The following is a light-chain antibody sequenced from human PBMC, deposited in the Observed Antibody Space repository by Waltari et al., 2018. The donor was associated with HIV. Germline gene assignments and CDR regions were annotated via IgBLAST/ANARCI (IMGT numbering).Light chain of an antibody. V-gene: IGKV1-39*01. CDR2: GAS. CDR1: QNINDY. CDR3: QQSYDMHT. J-gene: IGKJ2*01. Sequence: QMTQSPPSLSASVGDKVTITCRASQNINDYLNCYQQKPGKAPKLLIYGASTLESGVPSRFSGSGSVRDFTLTISSLQPDDFATYYCQQSYDMHTFGQGTKLDIK.